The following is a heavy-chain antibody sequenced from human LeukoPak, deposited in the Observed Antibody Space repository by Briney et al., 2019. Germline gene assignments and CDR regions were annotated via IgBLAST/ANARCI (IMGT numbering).Heavy chain of an antibody. CDR3: ARHGIAAAGTDY. V-gene: IGHV4-59*08. CDR1: GGSISSYY. Sequence: SETLSLTCTVSGGSISSYYWSWIRQPPGKGLEWIGYIYYSGSTNYNPSLKSRVTISVDTSKNQFSLKLSSVTAADTAVYYCARHGIAAAGTDYWGQGTLVTVSS. D-gene: IGHD6-13*01. J-gene: IGHJ4*02. CDR2: IYYSGST.